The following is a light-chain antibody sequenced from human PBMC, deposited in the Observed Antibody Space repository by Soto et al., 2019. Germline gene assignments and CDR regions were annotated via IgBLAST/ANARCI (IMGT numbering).Light chain of an antibody. V-gene: IGKV1-5*03. CDR1: QTVSIY. Sequence: IQMTQSPSSLSASVADRVTITCRASQTVSIYLNWYRQKPGKAPKLLIYKASSLESGVPSRFSGSGSGTEFTLTISSLQPDDFATYYCQQYNSYPWAFGQGTKVDIK. J-gene: IGKJ1*01. CDR3: QQYNSYPWA. CDR2: KAS.